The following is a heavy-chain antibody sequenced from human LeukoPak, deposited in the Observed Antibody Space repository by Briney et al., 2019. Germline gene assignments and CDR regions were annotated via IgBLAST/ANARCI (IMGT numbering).Heavy chain of an antibody. J-gene: IGHJ4*02. CDR1: GGSISSYY. Sequence: SETLSLTCTVSGGSISSYYWSWIRQPPGKGPEWIGYIYYSGSTNYNPSLKSRVTISVDTSKNQFSLKLSSVTAADTAVYYCARVYDYWGQGTLVTVSS. CDR2: IYYSGST. V-gene: IGHV4-59*01. CDR3: ARVYDY.